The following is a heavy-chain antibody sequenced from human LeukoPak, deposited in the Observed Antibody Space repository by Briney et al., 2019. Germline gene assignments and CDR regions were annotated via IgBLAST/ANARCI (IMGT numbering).Heavy chain of an antibody. CDR3: ARGRQVTIFGVVTTYDY. Sequence: PSETLSLTCAVSGGSFSGYSWSWIRQPPGKGLEWIGEISHSGSTNYNPSLKSRVTISVDTSKNQFSLKLSSVTAADTAVYYCARGRQVTIFGVVTTYDYWGQGTLVTVSS. D-gene: IGHD3-3*01. V-gene: IGHV4-34*01. J-gene: IGHJ4*02. CDR2: ISHSGST. CDR1: GGSFSGYS.